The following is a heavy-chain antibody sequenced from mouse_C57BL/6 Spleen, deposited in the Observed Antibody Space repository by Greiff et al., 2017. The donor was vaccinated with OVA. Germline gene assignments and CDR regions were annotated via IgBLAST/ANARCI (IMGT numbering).Heavy chain of an antibody. V-gene: IGHV1-72*01. D-gene: IGHD1-1*01. Sequence: QVHVKQPGAELVKPGASVKLSCKASGYTFTSYWMHWVKQRPGRGLEWIGRIDPNSGGPKYNEKFKSKATLTVDKPSSTAYMQRSSLTSEDSAVYYCARRGVYYGSSSLYWYFDVWGTGTTVTVSS. J-gene: IGHJ1*03. CDR2: IDPNSGGP. CDR3: ARRGVYYGSSSLYWYFDV. CDR1: GYTFTSYW.